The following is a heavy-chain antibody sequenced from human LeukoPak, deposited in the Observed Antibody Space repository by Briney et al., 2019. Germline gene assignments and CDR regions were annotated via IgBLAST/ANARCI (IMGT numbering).Heavy chain of an antibody. D-gene: IGHD2-2*01. Sequence: GASVKVSCKASGYTFTSYGISWVRQAPGQGLEWMGWISAYNGNTNYAQKLQGGVTMTTDTSTSTAYMELRSLRSDDTAVYYCARARCSSTSCYEDYYYGMDVWGQGTTVTVSS. CDR1: GYTFTSYG. J-gene: IGHJ6*02. CDR2: ISAYNGNT. CDR3: ARARCSSTSCYEDYYYGMDV. V-gene: IGHV1-18*01.